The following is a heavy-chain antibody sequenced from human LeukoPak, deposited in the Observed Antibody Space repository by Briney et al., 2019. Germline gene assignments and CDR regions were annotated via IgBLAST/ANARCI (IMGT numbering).Heavy chain of an antibody. D-gene: IGHD3-10*01. CDR1: GVSFSGYY. J-gene: IGHJ5*02. CDR2: VNHSGST. CDR3: AREEMVRGVIISP. Sequence: KSSETLSLTCAVYGVSFSGYYWSWIRQPPGKGLEWIGEVNHSGSTNYNPSLKSRVTISVDTSKNQFSLKLSSVTAADTAVYYCAREEMVRGVIISPWGQGTLVTVSS. V-gene: IGHV4-34*01.